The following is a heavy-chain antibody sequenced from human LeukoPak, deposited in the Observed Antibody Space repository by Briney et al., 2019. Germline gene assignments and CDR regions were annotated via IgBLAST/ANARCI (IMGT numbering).Heavy chain of an antibody. J-gene: IGHJ3*02. V-gene: IGHV3-33*01. CDR3: ARDKYYDSSGYPDAFDI. CDR2: IWYDGSNK. D-gene: IGHD3-22*01. Sequence: GGSLRLSCAASGFTFSSYGMHWVRQAPGKGLEWVAVIWYDGSNKYYADSVKGRFTISRDNSKNTLYLQMNSLRAEDTAVYYCARDKYYDSSGYPDAFDIWGQGTMVTVSS. CDR1: GFTFSSYG.